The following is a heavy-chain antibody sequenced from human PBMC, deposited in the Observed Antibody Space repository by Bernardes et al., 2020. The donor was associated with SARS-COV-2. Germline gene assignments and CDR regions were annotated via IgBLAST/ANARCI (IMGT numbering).Heavy chain of an antibody. D-gene: IGHD2-21*02. Sequence: ASPKVVCKVSGYTLTELSMGWVRQTPGKGLEWMGGFDPEDGETIYAQKFQGRVTMTEDTSTDTAYMELSSLRSEDTAVYYCATAPPILASDFQYYYYGMDVWGQGTTVTVSS. CDR1: GYTLTELS. CDR3: ATAPPILASDFQYYYYGMDV. V-gene: IGHV1-24*01. CDR2: FDPEDGET. J-gene: IGHJ6*02.